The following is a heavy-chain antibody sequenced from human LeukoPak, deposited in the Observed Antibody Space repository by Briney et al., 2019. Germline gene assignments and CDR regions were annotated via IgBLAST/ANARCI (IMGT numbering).Heavy chain of an antibody. CDR1: GFTFGSHA. D-gene: IGHD5-18*01. J-gene: IGHJ4*02. CDR3: GKTTVGYSSGQKHAWPVDY. CDR2: FFGGGGSP. Sequence: PGGSLRLSCEASGFTFGSHAMYWVRQAPGEGLGWVAGFFGGGGSPHYADSVKGRFTISRDNSRNTVYLQINSLRAEDTAGYYGGKTTVGYSSGQKHAWPVDYWGQGTLVTVSS. V-gene: IGHV3-23*01.